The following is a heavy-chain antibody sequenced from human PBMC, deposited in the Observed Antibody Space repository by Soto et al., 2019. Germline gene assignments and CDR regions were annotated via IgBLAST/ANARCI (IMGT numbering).Heavy chain of an antibody. Sequence: GASVKVSCKASGYTFSTYTLHWVRHAPGQGPEWMGWVNAGNGETRYSQKFQGRFTITRDIFATTGYMELSSLTSEDTAAYYCARASSHHDGFDMWGQGTMVTVSS. CDR3: ARASSHHDGFDM. CDR2: VNAGNGET. CDR1: GYTFSTYT. V-gene: IGHV1-3*01. J-gene: IGHJ3*02.